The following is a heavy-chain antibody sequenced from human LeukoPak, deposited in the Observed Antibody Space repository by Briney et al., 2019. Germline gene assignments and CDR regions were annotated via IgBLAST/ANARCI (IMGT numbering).Heavy chain of an antibody. D-gene: IGHD6-13*01. CDR1: GGSISSNNYY. J-gene: IGHJ4*02. CDR3: ARDRQQLVRGDYFDY. CDR2: VYYSGNT. Sequence: PSETLSLTCTVYGGSISSNNYYWVWIRQPPGKGLEWIGRVYYSGNTYYNPSLQSRVTISLDTSKNQFSLKVSAVTAADTALYYCARDRQQLVRGDYFDYWGQGTLVTVSS. V-gene: IGHV4-39*07.